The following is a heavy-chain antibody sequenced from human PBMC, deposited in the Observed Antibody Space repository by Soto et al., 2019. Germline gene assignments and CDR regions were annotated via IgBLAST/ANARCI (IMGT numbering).Heavy chain of an antibody. Sequence: QVQLVQSGAEVKKPGASVKVSCKASGYTFTGYYMHWVRQAPGQGLEWMGWINPNSGGTNYAQKFQGWVTMTRDTAIRTAYMELSRLRSDDTAVYYCARERVGMGSGWHYDAFDIWGQGTMVTDSS. CDR3: ARERVGMGSGWHYDAFDI. CDR2: INPNSGGT. V-gene: IGHV1-2*04. J-gene: IGHJ3*02. CDR1: GYTFTGYY. D-gene: IGHD6-19*01.